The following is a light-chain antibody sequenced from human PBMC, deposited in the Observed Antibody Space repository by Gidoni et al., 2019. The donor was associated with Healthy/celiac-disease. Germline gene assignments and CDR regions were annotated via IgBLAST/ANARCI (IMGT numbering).Light chain of an antibody. CDR1: SGDVGGYNY. Sequence: QSALTQPASVSGSPGQSNTISCTGTSGDVGGYNYVSWYHQHPGKTPKLIIYDVSNWPSGVSNRFSGSKSGNTASLTISGLQAEDEADYYCSSYTSSSTYVVFGGGTKLTVL. V-gene: IGLV2-14*03. CDR2: DVS. J-gene: IGLJ2*01. CDR3: SSYTSSSTYVV.